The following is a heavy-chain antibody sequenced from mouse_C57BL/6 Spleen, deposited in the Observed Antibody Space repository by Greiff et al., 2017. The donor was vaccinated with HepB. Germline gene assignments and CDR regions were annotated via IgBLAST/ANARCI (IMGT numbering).Heavy chain of an antibody. CDR1: GYAFSSSW. Sequence: VQLQQSGPELVKPGASVKISCKASGYAFSSSWMNWVKQRPGKGLEWIGRIYPGDGDTNYNGKFKGKATLTADKSSSTAYMQLSSLTSEDSAVYFCARGETYYSNYDYAMDYWGQGTSVTVSS. V-gene: IGHV1-82*01. CDR2: IYPGDGDT. J-gene: IGHJ4*01. D-gene: IGHD2-5*01. CDR3: ARGETYYSNYDYAMDY.